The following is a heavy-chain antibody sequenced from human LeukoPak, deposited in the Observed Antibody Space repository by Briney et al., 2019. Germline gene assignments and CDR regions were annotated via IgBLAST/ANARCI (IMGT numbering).Heavy chain of an antibody. D-gene: IGHD3-22*01. V-gene: IGHV4-4*07. CDR3: ARVNKRLTMIVVTWYFDL. J-gene: IGHJ2*01. CDR2: IYTSGST. CDR1: GGSISSYY. Sequence: SETLSLTCTVPGGSISSYYWSWIRQPPGKGLEWIGRIYTSGSTNYNPALKSRVTMSVETSKNQFSLKLSSVTAADTAVYYCARVNKRLTMIVVTWYFDLWGRGTLVTVSS.